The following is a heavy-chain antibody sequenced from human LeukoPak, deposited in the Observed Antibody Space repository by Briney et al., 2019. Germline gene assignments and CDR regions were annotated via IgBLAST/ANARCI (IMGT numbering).Heavy chain of an antibody. D-gene: IGHD3-10*01. V-gene: IGHV3-23*01. J-gene: IGHJ4*02. CDR2: VGGSGSST. CDR1: GFTFSGYA. Sequence: GGSLRLSCAASGFTFSGYAMNWVRQAPGKGLEWVSAVGGSGSSTYYADSVKGRFTISRDNSKNTLFLQMNSLTAEDTAMYYCTKAYGSGYYYAYFDNWGQGALVTVSS. CDR3: TKAYGSGYYYAYFDN.